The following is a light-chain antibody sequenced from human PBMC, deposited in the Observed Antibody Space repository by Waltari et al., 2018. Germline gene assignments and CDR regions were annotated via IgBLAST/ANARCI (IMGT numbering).Light chain of an antibody. J-gene: IGKJ1*01. Sequence: DIVMTQSPDSLAVSLGERATINCKSSQSILYTSNDKNYLAWYQHKPGQPPNLPISWASTQGSGVPDRFRCCGSLTDFTLTSITLQAEDVAVYYCQQYYRRRRVGQGTKVEI. CDR1: QSILYTSNDKNY. CDR2: WAS. V-gene: IGKV4-1*01. CDR3: QQYYRRRR.